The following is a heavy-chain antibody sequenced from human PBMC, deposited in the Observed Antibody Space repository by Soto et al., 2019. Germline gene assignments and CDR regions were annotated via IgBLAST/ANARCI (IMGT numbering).Heavy chain of an antibody. CDR2: IIPIFGTA. V-gene: IGHV1-69*12. CDR3: ARQFFEEYYDILTGQNAFDI. D-gene: IGHD3-9*01. J-gene: IGHJ3*02. CDR1: GGTFSSYA. Sequence: QVQLVQSGAEVKKPGSSVKVSCKASGGTFSSYAISWVRQAPGQGLEWMGGIIPIFGTANYAQKFQGRVTITADESTSTAYMELSSLRSEDTAVYYCARQFFEEYYDILTGQNAFDIWGQGQWSPSLQ.